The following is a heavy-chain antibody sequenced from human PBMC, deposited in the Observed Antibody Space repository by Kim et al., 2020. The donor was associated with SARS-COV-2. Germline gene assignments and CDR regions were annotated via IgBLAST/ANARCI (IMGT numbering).Heavy chain of an antibody. J-gene: IGHJ6*02. CDR3: ARKSVTFALDV. V-gene: IGHV3-7*05. CDR1: GFTFSSYW. CDR2: IKKDGSEK. Sequence: GGSLRLSCAASGFTFSSYWMSWVRQAPGKGLEWVANIKKDGSEKYYVDSVTGRFTISRDNAKNSLFLQMNSLRVGDTAVYYCARKSVTFALDVWGRGTT.